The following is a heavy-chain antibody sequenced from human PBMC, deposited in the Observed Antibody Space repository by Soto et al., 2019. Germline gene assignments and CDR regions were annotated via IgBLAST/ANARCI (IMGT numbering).Heavy chain of an antibody. CDR3: AKLHVAGTFYFDY. J-gene: IGHJ4*02. V-gene: IGHV3-30*18. Sequence: GGSLRLSCAASGFTFSSYGMHWVRQAPGKGLEWVAVISYDGSNKYYADSVKGRFTISRDNSKNTLYLQMNSLRAEDTAVYYCAKLHVAGTFYFDYWGQGTLVTVSS. D-gene: IGHD6-19*01. CDR2: ISYDGSNK. CDR1: GFTFSSYG.